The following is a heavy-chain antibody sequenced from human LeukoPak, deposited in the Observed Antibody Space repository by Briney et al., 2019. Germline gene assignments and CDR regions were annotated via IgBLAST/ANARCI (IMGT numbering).Heavy chain of an antibody. CDR3: ARVDFPLIAVADTKHNWFDP. J-gene: IGHJ5*02. CDR2: INHSGST. D-gene: IGHD6-19*01. CDR1: GGSFSGYY. Sequence: SETLSLTCAVYGGSFSGYYWSWIRQPPGKGLEWIGEINHSGSTNYNPSLKSRVTISVDTSKNQFSLKLSSVTAADTAVYYCARVDFPLIAVADTKHNWFDPWGQGTLVTVSS. V-gene: IGHV4-34*01.